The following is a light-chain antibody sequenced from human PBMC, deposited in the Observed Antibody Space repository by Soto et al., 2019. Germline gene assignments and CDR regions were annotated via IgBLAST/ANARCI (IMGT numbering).Light chain of an antibody. V-gene: IGKV3-15*01. CDR1: QSVRSSF. Sequence: ERVMPQSPATLSVSPVESSSLSCRASQSVRSSFLAWYQQKPGQAPSLLIYGASTRATGIPARFSGSGSGTEFTLTINSLQSEDFAVYYCQQYSNWPLTFGGGTKVDIK. J-gene: IGKJ4*01. CDR2: GAS. CDR3: QQYSNWPLT.